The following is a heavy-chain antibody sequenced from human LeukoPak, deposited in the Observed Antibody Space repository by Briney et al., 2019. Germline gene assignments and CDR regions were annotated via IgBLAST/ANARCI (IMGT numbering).Heavy chain of an antibody. CDR3: AKAKGYCSGGTCYYFDY. D-gene: IGHD2-15*01. Sequence: PGGSLRLSCAASGFTFSSYAMSWVRQAPGKGLEWVSAINNNAVTTYYADPVKGRFTISRDNSKNTLYLQMDSLRAEDTAVYYCAKAKGYCSGGTCYYFDYWGQGTLVTVSS. V-gene: IGHV3-23*01. CDR2: INNNAVTT. CDR1: GFTFSSYA. J-gene: IGHJ4*02.